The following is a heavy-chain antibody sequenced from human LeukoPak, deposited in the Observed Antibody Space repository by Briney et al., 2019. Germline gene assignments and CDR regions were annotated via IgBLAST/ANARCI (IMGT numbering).Heavy chain of an antibody. CDR1: GYTFTSYG. CDR3: ARGPASVPTAAALDY. J-gene: IGHJ4*02. Sequence: ASVKVSCKASGYTFTSYGISWVRQAPGQGLEWMGWIRAYNGNTNYAQKLQGRVTMTTDTSTSTAYMELRSLRSDDTAVYYCARGPASVPTAAALDYWGQGTLVTVSS. D-gene: IGHD6-13*01. CDR2: IRAYNGNT. V-gene: IGHV1-18*04.